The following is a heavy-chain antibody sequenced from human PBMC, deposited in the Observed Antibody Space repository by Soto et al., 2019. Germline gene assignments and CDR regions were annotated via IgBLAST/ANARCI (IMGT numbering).Heavy chain of an antibody. CDR2: ISYDGSNK. V-gene: IGHV3-30*18. CDR1: GFTFSSYG. J-gene: IGHJ5*02. D-gene: IGHD2-15*01. Sequence: GGSLRLSCAASGFTFSSYGMHWVRQAPGKGLEWVAVISYDGSNKYYADSVKGRFTVSRDNSKNTLYLQMNSLRAEDTAVYYCAKDIVGGAEVVAAPTWGQGTLVTVSS. CDR3: AKDIVGGAEVVAAPT.